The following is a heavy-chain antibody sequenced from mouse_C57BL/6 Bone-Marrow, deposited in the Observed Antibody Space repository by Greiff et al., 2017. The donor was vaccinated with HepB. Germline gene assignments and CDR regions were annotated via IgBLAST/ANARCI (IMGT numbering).Heavy chain of an antibody. CDR2: INPSSGYT. CDR3: ASPSWFAY. CDR1: GYTFTSYT. J-gene: IGHJ3*01. Sequence: VQLQQSGAELARPGASVKMSCKASGYTFTSYTMHWVKQRPGQGLEWIGYINPSSGYTKYNQKFKDKATLTADKSSSTAYMQLSSLTSEDAAVYYCASPSWFAYWGQGTLVTVSA. V-gene: IGHV1-4*01.